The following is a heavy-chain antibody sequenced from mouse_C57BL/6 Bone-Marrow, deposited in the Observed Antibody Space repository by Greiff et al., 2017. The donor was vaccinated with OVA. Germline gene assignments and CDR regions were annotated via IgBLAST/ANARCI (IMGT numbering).Heavy chain of an antibody. CDR3: ARHGGSSYEDFDY. D-gene: IGHD1-1*01. CDR1: GFTFSSYG. Sequence: EVKLMESGGDLVKPGGSLKLSCAASGFTFSSYGMSWVRQTPDKRLEWVATISSGGSYTYYPDSVKGRFNISRDNAKNTLYLQMSSLKAEDTAMYYCARHGGSSYEDFDYWGQGTTLTVSS. J-gene: IGHJ2*01. CDR2: ISSGGSYT. V-gene: IGHV5-6*01.